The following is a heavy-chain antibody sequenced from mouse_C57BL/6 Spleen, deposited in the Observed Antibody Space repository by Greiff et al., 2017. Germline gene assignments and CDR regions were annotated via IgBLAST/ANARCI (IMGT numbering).Heavy chain of an antibody. V-gene: IGHV5-17*01. J-gene: IGHJ3*01. D-gene: IGHD1-1*01. CDR3: ATHYYGSSLFAY. CDR2: ISSGSSTI. CDR1: GFTFSDYG. Sequence: EVQLVESGGGLVKPGGSLKLSCAASGFTFSDYGMHWVRQAPEKGLEWVAYISSGSSTIYYADTVKGRFTISRDNAKNTLFLQMTSLRSEDTAMYYCATHYYGSSLFAYWGQGTLVTVSA.